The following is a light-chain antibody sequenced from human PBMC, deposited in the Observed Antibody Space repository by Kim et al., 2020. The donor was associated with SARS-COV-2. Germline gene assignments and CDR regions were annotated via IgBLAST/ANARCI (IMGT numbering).Light chain of an antibody. V-gene: IGLV2-11*03. J-gene: IGLJ1*01. Sequence: GQLVSISCTGTGSDVGSYKYVSWYQQHPGKAPKLMIYNVDKRPSGVPDRFSGSKSGNTASLTISGLQTEDEADYYCCSYAGSYTNVFGGGTKVTVL. CDR2: NVD. CDR1: GSDVGSYKY. CDR3: CSYAGSYTNV.